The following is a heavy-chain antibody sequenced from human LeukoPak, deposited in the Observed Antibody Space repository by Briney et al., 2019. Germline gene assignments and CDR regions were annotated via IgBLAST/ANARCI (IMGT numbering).Heavy chain of an antibody. CDR1: GYTFTSYA. CDR3: TRGLPRDGLVVIAAANEY. D-gene: IGHD2-2*01. J-gene: IGHJ4*02. V-gene: IGHV1-3*01. Sequence: GASVKVSCKASGYTFTSYAMHWVRQAPGQRLEWMGWINVGNANTKYSQKFQGRVTITRDTSISTAYMELSRLTSEDTGVYYCTRGLPRDGLVVIAAANEYWGQGSLVTVSS. CDR2: INVGNANT.